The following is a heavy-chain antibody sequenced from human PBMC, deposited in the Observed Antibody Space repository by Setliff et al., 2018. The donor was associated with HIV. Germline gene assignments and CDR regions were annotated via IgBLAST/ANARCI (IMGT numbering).Heavy chain of an antibody. Sequence: SETLSLTCTVSGGSISSSSYYWGWIRQPPGKGREWIGSIYYSGSTYYNPSLKSRVTISVDTSKNQFSLKLGSVTAADTAVYYCARRDTAMVGVDYWGQGTLVTVSS. D-gene: IGHD5-18*01. V-gene: IGHV4-39*01. CDR2: IYYSGST. CDR1: GGSISSSSYY. CDR3: ARRDTAMVGVDY. J-gene: IGHJ4*02.